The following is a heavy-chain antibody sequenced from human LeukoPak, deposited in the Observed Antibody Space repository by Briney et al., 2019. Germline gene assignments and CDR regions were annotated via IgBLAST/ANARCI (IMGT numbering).Heavy chain of an antibody. J-gene: IGHJ3*02. D-gene: IGHD6-19*01. CDR1: GGSISSYY. V-gene: IGHV4-4*07. Sequence: PSETLSLTCTVSGGSISSYYWSWIRQPAGKGLEWIGRVYTSGSTYYNPSLKSRVTISVDTSKNQFSLKLSSVTAADTAVYYRARHEDYSSGWYYGAFDIWGQGTMVTVSS. CDR2: VYTSGST. CDR3: ARHEDYSSGWYYGAFDI.